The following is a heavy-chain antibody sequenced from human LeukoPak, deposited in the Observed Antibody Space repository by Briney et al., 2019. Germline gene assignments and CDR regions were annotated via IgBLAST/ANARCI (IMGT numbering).Heavy chain of an antibody. J-gene: IGHJ4*02. Sequence: GGSLRLSCAASGFTFSSYSMNWVRQAPGKGLEWVSSISSSSSYIYYADSVKGRFTISRDNAKNSLYLQMNSLRAEDTAVYHCASELLWFGELYLDYWGQGTLVTVSS. CDR3: ASELLWFGELYLDY. CDR2: ISSSSSYI. V-gene: IGHV3-21*01. D-gene: IGHD3-10*01. CDR1: GFTFSSYS.